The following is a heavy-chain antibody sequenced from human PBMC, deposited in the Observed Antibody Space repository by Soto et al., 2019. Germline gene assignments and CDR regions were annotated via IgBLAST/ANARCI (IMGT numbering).Heavy chain of an antibody. J-gene: IGHJ4*02. CDR3: ARGAAAVTN. CDR1: GGSISSYY. Sequence: KTSETLSLTCTVSGGSISSYYWSWIRQPPGKGLEWIGYIYYGGSTNYNPSLKSRVTISVDTSKNQFSLKLSSVTAADTAVYYCARGAAAVTNWGQGTLVTVSS. CDR2: IYYGGST. V-gene: IGHV4-59*01. D-gene: IGHD6-13*01.